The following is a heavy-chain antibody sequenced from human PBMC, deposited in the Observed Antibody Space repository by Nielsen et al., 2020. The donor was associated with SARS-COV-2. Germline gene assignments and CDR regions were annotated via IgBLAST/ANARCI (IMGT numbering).Heavy chain of an antibody. J-gene: IGHJ4*02. CDR3: TRVYYYGSGSLDY. Sequence: GESLKISCAASGFTFSDASMSWVRQVPGKGLEWVGRIKSKTDGETTDYAAPVKGRFTISRDDSKSIAYLQMNSLKTEDTAVYYCTRVYYYGSGSLDYWGQGTLVTVSS. V-gene: IGHV3-15*01. CDR2: IKSKTDGETT. D-gene: IGHD3-10*01. CDR1: GFTFSDAS.